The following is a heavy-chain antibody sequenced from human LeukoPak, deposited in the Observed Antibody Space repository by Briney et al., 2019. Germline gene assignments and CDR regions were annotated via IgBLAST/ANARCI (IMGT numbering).Heavy chain of an antibody. Sequence: SVKVSCKASGGTFSSYAISWVRQAPGQGLEWMGGIIPIFGTANYAQKFQGRVTITADESTSTAYMELSSLRSEDTAVYYCARPVNPHCSGTSCYSRGYFDLWGRGTLVTVSS. CDR3: ARPVNPHCSGTSCYSRGYFDL. V-gene: IGHV1-69*13. CDR2: IIPIFGTA. J-gene: IGHJ2*01. CDR1: GGTFSSYA. D-gene: IGHD2-2*02.